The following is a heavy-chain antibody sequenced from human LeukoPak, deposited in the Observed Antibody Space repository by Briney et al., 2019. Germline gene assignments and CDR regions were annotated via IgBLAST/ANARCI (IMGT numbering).Heavy chain of an antibody. J-gene: IGHJ3*02. V-gene: IGHV3-23*01. D-gene: IGHD6-13*01. CDR2: ISGSGGST. Sequence: GGSLRLSCAASGFTFSSYGMSWVRQAPGKGLEWVSAISGSGGSTYYADSVKGRFTISRDNSKNTLYLQMNSLRAEDTAVYYCAKDQGLLSWSDAFDIWGQGTMVTVSS. CDR3: AKDQGLLSWSDAFDI. CDR1: GFTFSSYG.